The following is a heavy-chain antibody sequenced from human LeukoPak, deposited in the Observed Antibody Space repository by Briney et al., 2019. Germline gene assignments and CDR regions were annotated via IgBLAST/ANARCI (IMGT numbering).Heavy chain of an antibody. CDR2: MNPNRGNT. CDR1: GYTFTSYD. Sequence: ASVTVSCTASGYTFTSYDINWVRQATGQGLEWMGWMNPNRGNTGYAQKFQGRVTMTRNTSISTAYMELSSLRSEDTAVYYCARPYCSSTSCLDFDPWGQGTLVTVSS. CDR3: ARPYCSSTSCLDFDP. J-gene: IGHJ5*02. V-gene: IGHV1-8*01. D-gene: IGHD2-2*01.